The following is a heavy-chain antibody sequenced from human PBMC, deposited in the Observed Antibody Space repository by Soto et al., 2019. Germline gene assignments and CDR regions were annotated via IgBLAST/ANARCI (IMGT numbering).Heavy chain of an antibody. D-gene: IGHD4-17*01. CDR2: IIPIFGTA. CDR3: ARGGMTTVTSGWFDP. CDR1: GGTFSSYA. Sequence: GASVKVSCKASGGTFSSYATSWVRQAPGQGLEWMGGIIPIFGTANYAQKFQGRVTITADESTSTAYMELSSLRSEDTAVYYCARGGMTTVTSGWFDPWGQGSLVTVSS. J-gene: IGHJ5*02. V-gene: IGHV1-69*13.